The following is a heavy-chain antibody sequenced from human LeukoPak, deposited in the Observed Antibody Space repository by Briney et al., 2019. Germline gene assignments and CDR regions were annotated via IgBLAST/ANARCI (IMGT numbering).Heavy chain of an antibody. CDR3: ARGGIAVAGNAFDI. D-gene: IGHD6-19*01. Sequence: SETLSLTCTVSGGSISSSSYYWGWIRQPPGKGLEWIGSIYYSGSTYYNPSLKSRVTISVDTSKNQFSLKLSSVTAADTAVYYCARGGIAVAGNAFDIWGQGTMVTVSS. CDR2: IYYSGST. J-gene: IGHJ3*02. CDR1: GGSISSSSYY. V-gene: IGHV4-39*07.